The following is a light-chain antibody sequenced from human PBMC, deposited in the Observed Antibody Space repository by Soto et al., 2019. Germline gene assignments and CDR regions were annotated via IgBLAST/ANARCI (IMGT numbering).Light chain of an antibody. CDR1: QGISSY. Sequence: AIRMTQSPSSLSASTGDRVTISCRASQGISSYLAWYQKKPGKAPKLLIYAASTLQSGVHSRFSGSGSGTDFTLTIGCLQSEDFATYYCQQYYSYPRAFGQGTKLEIK. J-gene: IGKJ1*01. CDR3: QQYYSYPRA. CDR2: AAS. V-gene: IGKV1-8*01.